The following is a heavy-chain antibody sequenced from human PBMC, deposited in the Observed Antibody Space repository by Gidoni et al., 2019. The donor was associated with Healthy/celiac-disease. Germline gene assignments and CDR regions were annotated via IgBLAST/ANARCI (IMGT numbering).Heavy chain of an antibody. Sequence: EVQLVESGGGLVQPGRSLRLSCAASGFTFDDYAMHWVRQAPGKGLEWFSVISWNSGSIGYADSVKGRFTISRDNAKNSLYLQMNSLRAEDTALYYCAKGGAARLYYYYGMDVWGQGTTVTVSS. V-gene: IGHV3-9*01. CDR1: GFTFDDYA. J-gene: IGHJ6*02. CDR3: AKGGAARLYYYYGMDV. CDR2: ISWNSGSI. D-gene: IGHD6-6*01.